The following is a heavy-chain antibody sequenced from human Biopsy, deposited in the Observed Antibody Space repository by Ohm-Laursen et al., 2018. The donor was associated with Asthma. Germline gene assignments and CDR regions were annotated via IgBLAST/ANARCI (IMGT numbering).Heavy chain of an antibody. V-gene: IGHV3-30-3*01. J-gene: IGHJ4*02. D-gene: IGHD3-3*01. CDR1: GFTFRSYA. Sequence: SLRLSCAASGFTFRSYAMHWVRQAPGKGLEWVAVGGSYYDGGLKYYADSVNGRFTVSRDDSKNILYLQMNSLRPDDTAVYYCARDVMEWYLPAFDFWGQGTLVTVSS. CDR3: ARDVMEWYLPAFDF. CDR2: GGSYYDGGLK.